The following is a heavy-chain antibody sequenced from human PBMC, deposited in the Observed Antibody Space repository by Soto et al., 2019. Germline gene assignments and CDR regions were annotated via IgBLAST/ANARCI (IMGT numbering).Heavy chain of an antibody. J-gene: IGHJ4*02. V-gene: IGHV3-7*01. CDR3: ARVRTPFKYYFDY. CDR1: GFTFSSYW. Sequence: EVQLVESGGGSVQPGGSLRLSCAASGFTFSSYWMSWVRQAPGKGLEWVANIKQDGSEKYYVDSVKGRFTISRDNAKNSLYLQMNSLRAEDTAVYYCARVRTPFKYYFDYWGQGTLVTVSS. CDR2: IKQDGSEK.